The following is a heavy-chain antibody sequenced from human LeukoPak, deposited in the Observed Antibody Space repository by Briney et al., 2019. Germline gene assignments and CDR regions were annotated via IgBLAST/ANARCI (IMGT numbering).Heavy chain of an antibody. Sequence: GESLKISCQGSGYRFTTSWIGWVRQMPGKGLEFMGMIYPGDSDAKYSPSFQGQVTISADKSIKTAYLQWSSLKASDTAMYYCARRSNCTSTTCYIWFDPWGQGTLVTVSS. V-gene: IGHV5-51*01. CDR2: IYPGDSDA. J-gene: IGHJ5*02. CDR3: ARRSNCTSTTCYIWFDP. D-gene: IGHD2-2*02. CDR1: GYRFTTSW.